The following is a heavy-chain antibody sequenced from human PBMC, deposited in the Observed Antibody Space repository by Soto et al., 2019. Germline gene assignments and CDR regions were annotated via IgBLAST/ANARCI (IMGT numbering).Heavy chain of an antibody. J-gene: IGHJ4*02. Sequence: SETLSLTCTVSGGSISSSSYYWGWIRQPPGKGLEWIGSIYYSGSTYYNPSLKSRVTISVDTSTNQFSLKLSSVTAADTAVYYCARATNGIFWDYFDYWGQGTLVTVSS. V-gene: IGHV4-39*07. CDR3: ARATNGIFWDYFDY. D-gene: IGHD3-9*01. CDR1: GGSISSSSYY. CDR2: IYYSGST.